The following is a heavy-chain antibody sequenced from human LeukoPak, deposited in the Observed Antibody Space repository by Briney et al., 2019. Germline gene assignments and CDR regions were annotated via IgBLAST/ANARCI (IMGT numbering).Heavy chain of an antibody. J-gene: IGHJ4*02. CDR3: ARVNDFWSGLGRTYYFHY. CDR2: IYYSGTT. V-gene: IGHV4-59*11. D-gene: IGHD3-3*01. CDR1: NGSISSHY. Sequence: PSETLSLTCTVSNGSISSHYWSWIRQPPGRGLEWIGYIYYSGTTNYNPSLRSRVSISVDTSKNQFSLKLRSVTAADTAVYYCARVNDFWSGLGRTYYFHYWGQGTLVTVSS.